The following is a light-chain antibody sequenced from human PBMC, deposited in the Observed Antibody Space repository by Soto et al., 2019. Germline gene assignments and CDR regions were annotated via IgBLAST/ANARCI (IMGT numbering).Light chain of an antibody. J-gene: IGKJ1*01. CDR1: QSVSNNY. V-gene: IGKV3-20*01. CDR3: QQDDSTVWK. CDR2: AAS. Sequence: IKRSPVSIVRTQSQRATLSCSASQSVSNNYLAWYQQKPGQAPRLLIYAASSRATGVPDRFSGSGSGTDFTLTIRRLEPEDFAVYYCQQDDSTVWKFGQGTKVDIK.